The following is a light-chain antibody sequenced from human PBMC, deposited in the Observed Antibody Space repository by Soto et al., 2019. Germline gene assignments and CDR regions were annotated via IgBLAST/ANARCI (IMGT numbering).Light chain of an antibody. CDR3: QHNKDYSWT. J-gene: IGKJ1*01. CDR2: TTS. V-gene: IGKV1-5*03. Sequence: DIHLTQSPSTLSASVGDRITITCRASQSISRLLAWYQQKPGKAPKLLIYTTSSLESGVPSRFSGSGSGTEFTLTISSLQPDDFATYYCQHNKDYSWTFGQGTKVEIK. CDR1: QSISRL.